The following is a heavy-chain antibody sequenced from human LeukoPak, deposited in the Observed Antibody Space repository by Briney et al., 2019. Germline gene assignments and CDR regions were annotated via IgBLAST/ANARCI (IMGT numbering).Heavy chain of an antibody. J-gene: IGHJ4*02. V-gene: IGHV1-8*01. CDR3: ARGPPNWGYDY. D-gene: IGHD7-27*01. Sequence: SVKVSCKASGYTFTSYDSNWVRQATGQRPEWMGWMSPNSGDTGYAQKFQDRVTMTRNTSISTAYMELSSLRSDDTAVYYCARGPPNWGYDYWGPGTLVTVSS. CDR1: GYTFTSYD. CDR2: MSPNSGDT.